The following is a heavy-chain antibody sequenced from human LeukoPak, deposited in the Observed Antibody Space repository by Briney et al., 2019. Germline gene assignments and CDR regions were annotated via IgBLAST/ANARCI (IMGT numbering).Heavy chain of an antibody. CDR1: GDIVSTNSAA. J-gene: IGHJ5*02. V-gene: IGHV6-1*01. D-gene: IGHD2-15*01. CDR3: ARVPRWSPPT. CDR2: IYYRSKWYS. Sequence: PSQTLSLTCVISGDIVSTNSAAWNWIRQSPSGGLEWLGRIYYRSKWYSDYAVSVKSRVSINPDTSNNQLSLQLKSVTPEDTAVYYCARVPRWSPPTWGQGTLVTVSS.